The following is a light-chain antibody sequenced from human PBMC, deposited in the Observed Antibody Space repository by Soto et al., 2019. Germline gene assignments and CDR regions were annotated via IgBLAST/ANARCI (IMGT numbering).Light chain of an antibody. CDR2: EVT. CDR3: SSYTTRGLYV. Sequence: QSVLTQPASVSGSPGQSITISCTGTSGDVAAYNYVSWYQQHPGKAPKLMIYEVTNRPSGVSNRFSGSKSGNTASLTISGLQAEDEADYYCSSYTTRGLYVFGTGTQLTVL. V-gene: IGLV2-14*01. CDR1: SGDVAAYNY. J-gene: IGLJ1*01.